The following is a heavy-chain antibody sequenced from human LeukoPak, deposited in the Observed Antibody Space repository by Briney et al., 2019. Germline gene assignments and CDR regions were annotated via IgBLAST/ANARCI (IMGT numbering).Heavy chain of an antibody. CDR3: ASSYYYDSSGYCSI. D-gene: IGHD3-22*01. CDR1: RYTFTSYG. J-gene: IGHJ3*02. Sequence: APVKVSCKASRYTFTSYGISWVRQAPGQGLEWMGWISAYNGNTNYAQKLQGRVTMTTDTSTSTAYMELRSLRSDDTAVSYCASSYYYDSSGYCSIWGQGTMVTVSS. CDR2: ISAYNGNT. V-gene: IGHV1-18*01.